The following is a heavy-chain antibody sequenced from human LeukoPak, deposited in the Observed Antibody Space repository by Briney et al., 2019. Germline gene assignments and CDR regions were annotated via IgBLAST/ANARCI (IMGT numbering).Heavy chain of an antibody. CDR1: GGSISSSSYY. D-gene: IGHD3-22*01. CDR2: IYYSGST. CDR3: ARGSLYYYDSSGYYFDY. J-gene: IGHJ4*02. V-gene: IGHV4-39*01. Sequence: SETLSLTCTVSGGSISSSSYYWGWIRQPPGKGLEWIGSIYYSGSTYYNPSLKSRVTISVDTSKNQFSLKLSSVTAADTAVYYCARGSLYYYDSSGYYFDYWDQGTLVTVSS.